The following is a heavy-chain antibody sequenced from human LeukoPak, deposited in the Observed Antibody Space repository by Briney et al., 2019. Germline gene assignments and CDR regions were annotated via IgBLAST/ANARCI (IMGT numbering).Heavy chain of an antibody. Sequence: GGSLRLSCAASGFTFRNYVIHWARQAPGKGLEWVASINHNGNVNYYVDSVKGRFTISRDNAKNSLYLQMSNLRAEDTAVYFCARGGGLDVWGQGATVTVSS. V-gene: IGHV3-7*03. CDR1: GFTFRNYV. D-gene: IGHD3-16*01. J-gene: IGHJ6*02. CDR3: ARGGGLDV. CDR2: INHNGNVN.